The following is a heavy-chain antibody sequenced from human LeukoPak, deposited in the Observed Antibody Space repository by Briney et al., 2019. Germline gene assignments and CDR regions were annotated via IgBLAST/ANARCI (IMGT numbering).Heavy chain of an antibody. CDR2: IYYSGST. CDR1: GGSISSYY. CDR3: ARVAYSYGYSGYYYYMDV. Sequence: SETLSLTCTVSGGSISSYYWSWIRQPPGKGLEWIGYIYYSGSTNYNPSLKSRVTISVDTSKNQFSLKLSSVTAADTAAYYCARVAYSYGYSGYYYYMDVWGKGTTVTVSS. J-gene: IGHJ6*03. D-gene: IGHD5-18*01. V-gene: IGHV4-59*01.